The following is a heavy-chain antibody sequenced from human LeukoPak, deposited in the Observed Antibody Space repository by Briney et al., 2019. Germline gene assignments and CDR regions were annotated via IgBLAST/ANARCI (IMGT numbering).Heavy chain of an antibody. Sequence: GGSLRLSCAASGFDFSTYEMNWVRQAPGKGLEWVAYIISGGSSSGSSIKYYADFVKGRFTISRDNAKNSLYLQMNSLRVEDTAIYYCARDLLLDWYDVFDIWGQGTMVTVPS. CDR3: ARDLLLDWYDVFDI. CDR2: IISGGSSSGSSIK. J-gene: IGHJ3*02. D-gene: IGHD3/OR15-3a*01. V-gene: IGHV3-48*03. CDR1: GFDFSTYE.